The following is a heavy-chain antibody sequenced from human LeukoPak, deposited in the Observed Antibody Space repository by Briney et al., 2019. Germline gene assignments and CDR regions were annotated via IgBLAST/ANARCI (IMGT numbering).Heavy chain of an antibody. CDR2: INHSGST. D-gene: IGHD4-17*01. J-gene: IGHJ6*03. Sequence: PSETLSLTCAVYGGSFSGYYWSWIRQPPGKGLEWIGEINHSGSTNYNPSLKSRVTISVDTSKNQFSLKLSSVTAADTAVYYCARGNYGPHDGYYYYMDVWGKGTTVTVSS. CDR3: ARGNYGPHDGYYYYMDV. V-gene: IGHV4-34*01. CDR1: GGSFSGYY.